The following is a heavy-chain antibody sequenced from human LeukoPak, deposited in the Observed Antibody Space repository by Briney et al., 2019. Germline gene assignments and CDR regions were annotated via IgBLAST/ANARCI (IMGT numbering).Heavy chain of an antibody. D-gene: IGHD1-1*01. Sequence: ASVKVSCKASGYTFTSYGISWVRQAPGQGLEWMGWISAYNGNTNYAQKLQGRVTMTTDTSTSTAYMELRSLRSDDTAVYYCARDRTTGTTLAAFDIWGQGTMVTVSS. CDR3: ARDRTTGTTLAAFDI. J-gene: IGHJ3*02. V-gene: IGHV1-18*01. CDR1: GYTFTSYG. CDR2: ISAYNGNT.